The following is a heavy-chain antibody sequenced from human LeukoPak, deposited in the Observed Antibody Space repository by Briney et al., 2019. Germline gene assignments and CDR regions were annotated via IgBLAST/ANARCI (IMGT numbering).Heavy chain of an antibody. Sequence: GGSLRLSCAASGFTFSSYGMNWVRQAPGKGLEWVLGITSSGDHTESADSVKGRFTISRDNSKNTLYVQVNSLGTEDTAAYYCAKGSYYDSSGSFYFDYWGQGTLVTVSS. CDR2: ITSSGDHT. D-gene: IGHD3-22*01. CDR1: GFTFSSYG. V-gene: IGHV3-23*01. CDR3: AKGSYYDSSGSFYFDY. J-gene: IGHJ4*02.